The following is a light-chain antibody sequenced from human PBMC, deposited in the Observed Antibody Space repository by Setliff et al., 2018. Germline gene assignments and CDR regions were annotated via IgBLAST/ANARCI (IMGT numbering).Light chain of an antibody. CDR2: EVT. CDR3: CSYAGSNNPYI. Sequence: QSALTQPASVSGSPGQSITISCTGTSSGVGSYNLVSWYQQHPDRAPKLILFEVTKRPSGISGRFSGSKSGNTAPLTISGLQAEDEAHYFCCSYAGSNNPYIFGPGTKVTVL. J-gene: IGLJ1*01. CDR1: SSGVGSYNL. V-gene: IGLV2-23*02.